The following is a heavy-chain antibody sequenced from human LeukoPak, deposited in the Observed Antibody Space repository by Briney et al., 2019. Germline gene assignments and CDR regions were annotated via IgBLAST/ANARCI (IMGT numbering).Heavy chain of an antibody. CDR1: GGSMSSSSYY. CDR2: MYYSGST. CDR3: ANLRLGDLYFDY. J-gene: IGHJ4*02. Sequence: SEALSLTCTVSGGSMSSSSYYWGWIRQPPGKGLEWIGSMYYSGSTYYNLSLKSRVTISVDTSKNQFSLKLRSVTAADTAVYYCANLRLGDLYFDYWGQGTLVTVSS. D-gene: IGHD3-16*01. V-gene: IGHV4-39*01.